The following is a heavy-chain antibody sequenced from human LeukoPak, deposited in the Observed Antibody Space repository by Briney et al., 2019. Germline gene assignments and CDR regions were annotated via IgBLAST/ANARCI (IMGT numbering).Heavy chain of an antibody. CDR3: TTGYSYGYVGY. V-gene: IGHV3-15*01. Sequence: AGGSLRLSCAASGFTFSDAWMSWVRQAPGKGLEWVGRIKSKTDGGTTDYAAPVKGRFTISRDDSKNTLYLQMNSLKTEDTAVYYCTTGYSYGYVGYWGQGTLVTVSS. J-gene: IGHJ4*02. D-gene: IGHD5-18*01. CDR1: GFTFSDAW. CDR2: IKSKTDGGTT.